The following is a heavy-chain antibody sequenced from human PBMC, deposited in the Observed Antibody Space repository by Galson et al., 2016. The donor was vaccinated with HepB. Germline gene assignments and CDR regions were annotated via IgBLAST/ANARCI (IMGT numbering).Heavy chain of an antibody. CDR1: GFTFRSYW. D-gene: IGHD3-10*01. J-gene: IGHJ2*01. CDR2: INSDGSST. V-gene: IGHV3-74*01. Sequence: SLRLSCAASGFTFRSYWMHWVRQAPGKGLVWVSRINSDGSSTSYADFVKGRFTISRDNSKNTLYLQMTSLRAEDTAVYYCASGIAVTTSNSFWYFDLWGRGTLVAVSS. CDR3: ASGIAVTTSNSFWYFDL.